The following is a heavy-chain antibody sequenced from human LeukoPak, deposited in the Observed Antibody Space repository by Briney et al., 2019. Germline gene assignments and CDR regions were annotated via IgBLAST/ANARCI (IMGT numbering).Heavy chain of an antibody. V-gene: IGHV4-4*07. D-gene: IGHD3-10*01. CDR3: ARTMVRGGAATYLIEY. CDR2: IYTSGSP. Sequence: SETLSLTCTVSGGSISSYYWNWIRQPAGKGLEWIGRIYTSGSPNYNPSLKSRVTMSVDTSKNQFSLKLTSVTAADTAVYYCARTMVRGGAATYLIEYWGQGTLVTVSS. CDR1: GGSISSYY. J-gene: IGHJ4*02.